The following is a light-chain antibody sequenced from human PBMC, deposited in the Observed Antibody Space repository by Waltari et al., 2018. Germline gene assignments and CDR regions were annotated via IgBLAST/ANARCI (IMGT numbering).Light chain of an antibody. V-gene: IGKV1-17*01. J-gene: IGKJ1*01. CDR2: AAS. CDR3: LQYNSNPPT. Sequence: DIQMNQSPSSLSASAGDRVTITCRASQGISTYLNWYQQKPGKAPKRLIYAASSLESGVPSRFSGSGSGTDFTLTISSLQPEDFATYYCLQYNSNPPTFGQGTKVEIK. CDR1: QGISTY.